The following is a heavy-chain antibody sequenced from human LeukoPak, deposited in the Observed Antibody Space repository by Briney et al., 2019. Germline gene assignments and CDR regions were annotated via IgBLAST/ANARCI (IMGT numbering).Heavy chain of an antibody. CDR3: ARDDIVLMVYASTY. V-gene: IGHV3-30-3*01. Sequence: GGSLRLSCAASGFTFSSYAMHWVCQAPGKGLEWVAVISYDGSNKYYADSVKGRFTISRDNSKNTLYLQMNSLRAEDTAVYYCARDDIVLMVYASTYWGQGTLVTVSS. CDR2: ISYDGSNK. D-gene: IGHD2-8*01. J-gene: IGHJ4*02. CDR1: GFTFSSYA.